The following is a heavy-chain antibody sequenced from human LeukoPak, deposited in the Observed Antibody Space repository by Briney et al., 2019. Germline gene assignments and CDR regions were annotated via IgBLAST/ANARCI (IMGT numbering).Heavy chain of an antibody. Sequence: GGSLRLSCAASGFTFGSYSMNWVRQAPGKGLEWVSSISSSSSYIYYADSVKGRFTISRDNAKNSLYLQMNSLRAEDTAVYYCARAKGGIAAAFDYWGQGTLVTVSS. V-gene: IGHV3-21*01. CDR2: ISSSSSYI. D-gene: IGHD6-13*01. CDR1: GFTFGSYS. CDR3: ARAKGGIAAAFDY. J-gene: IGHJ4*02.